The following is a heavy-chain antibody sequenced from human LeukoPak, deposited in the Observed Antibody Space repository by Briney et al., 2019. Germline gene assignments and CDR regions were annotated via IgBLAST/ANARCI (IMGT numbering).Heavy chain of an antibody. D-gene: IGHD6-19*01. J-gene: IGHJ4*02. Sequence: ASVKVSCKASGYTFTSYDINWVRQAAGQGLEWMGWMNPNSGNTGYAQKFQGRVTMTRNTSISTAYMELTSLISDDTAMYYCATVYNSGWNFHYWGQGTLVTVSS. CDR2: MNPNSGNT. V-gene: IGHV1-8*01. CDR3: ATVYNSGWNFHY. CDR1: GYTFTSYD.